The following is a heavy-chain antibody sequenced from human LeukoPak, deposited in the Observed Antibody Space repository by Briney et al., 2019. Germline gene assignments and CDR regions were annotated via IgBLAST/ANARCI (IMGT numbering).Heavy chain of an antibody. Sequence: GASVKVCCKASGYTFTSYAMHWVRQAPGQRLEWMGWINAGNGNTKYSQKFQGRVTITRDTSASTAYMELSSLRSEDTAVYYCARDRVLLWFGEPYFDYWGQGTLVTVSS. J-gene: IGHJ4*02. CDR2: INAGNGNT. CDR1: GYTFTSYA. CDR3: ARDRVLLWFGEPYFDY. D-gene: IGHD3-10*01. V-gene: IGHV1-3*01.